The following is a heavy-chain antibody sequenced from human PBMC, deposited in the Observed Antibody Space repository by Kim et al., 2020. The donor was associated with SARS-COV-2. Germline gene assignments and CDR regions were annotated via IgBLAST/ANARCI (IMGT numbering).Heavy chain of an antibody. CDR2: T. V-gene: IGHV3-23*01. J-gene: IGHJ4*02. CDR3: AKVGTGAADFDY. Sequence: TYYADSVKGRFTISRDKSKNTLYLQMNSLRAEDTAVYYCAKVGTGAADFDYWGQGTLVTVSS. D-gene: IGHD6-13*01.